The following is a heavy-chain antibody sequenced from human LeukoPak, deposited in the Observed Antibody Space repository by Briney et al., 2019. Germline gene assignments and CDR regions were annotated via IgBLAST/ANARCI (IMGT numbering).Heavy chain of an antibody. Sequence: GGSLRLSCAASGFTFSNYKMNWVCQTPGKGLEWVSSISSSSSYIYYADSVKGRFTISRDNANNSLFLHMNSLRAEDTALYFCARERLVTVAGSYFYYGMDVWGQGTTVTVSS. CDR3: ARERLVTVAGSYFYYGMDV. CDR1: GFTFSNYK. J-gene: IGHJ6*02. V-gene: IGHV3-21*01. CDR2: ISSSSSYI. D-gene: IGHD6-19*01.